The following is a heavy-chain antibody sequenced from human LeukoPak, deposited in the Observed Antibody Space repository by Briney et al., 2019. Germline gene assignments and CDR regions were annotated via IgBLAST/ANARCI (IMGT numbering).Heavy chain of an antibody. CDR2: IHSDGTT. V-gene: IGHV3-66*01. D-gene: IGHD3-22*01. CDR3: ARDRNWAYDTSGLNAFDI. CDR1: GFTFSSYA. J-gene: IGHJ3*02. Sequence: GGSLRLSCAASGFTFSSYAMNWVRQAPGKGLEWVSVIHSDGTTNYGDSVKGRFTISRDHSKNTLYLQMNSLRAEGTAVYYCARDRNWAYDTSGLNAFDIWGQGTMVTVSS.